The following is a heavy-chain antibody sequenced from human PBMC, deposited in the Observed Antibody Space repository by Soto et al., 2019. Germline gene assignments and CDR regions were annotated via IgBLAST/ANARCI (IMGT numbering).Heavy chain of an antibody. CDR1: GGSFSGYY. CDR3: ARGGKHIVVVPAAMGGQGYMDV. J-gene: IGHJ6*03. V-gene: IGHV4-34*01. CDR2: INHSGST. Sequence: PSETLSLTCAVYGGSFSGYYWSWIRQPPGKGLEWIGGINHSGSTNYNPSLKSRVTISVDTSKNQFSLKLSSVTAADTAVYYCARGGKHIVVVPAAMGGQGYMDVWGKGTTVTVSS. D-gene: IGHD2-2*01.